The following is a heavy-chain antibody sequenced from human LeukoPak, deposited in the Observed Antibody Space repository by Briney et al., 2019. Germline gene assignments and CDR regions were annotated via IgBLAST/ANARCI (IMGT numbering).Heavy chain of an antibody. CDR2: IKQDGSEK. CDR1: GFTFSSWG. CDR3: ARGHIGMDV. Sequence: GGSLRLSCAASGFTFSSWGMTWVRQAPGKGLEWVANIKQDGSEKHYVDSVKGRFTISRDNAKNSLDLQMNRLRAEDTAVYYCARGHIGMDVWGKGTTVTISS. D-gene: IGHD5-12*01. V-gene: IGHV3-7*01. J-gene: IGHJ6*04.